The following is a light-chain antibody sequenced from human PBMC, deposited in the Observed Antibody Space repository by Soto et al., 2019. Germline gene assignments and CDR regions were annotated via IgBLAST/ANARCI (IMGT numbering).Light chain of an antibody. J-gene: IGKJ3*01. CDR2: GAS. V-gene: IGKV3-15*01. CDR1: QSVSSN. Sequence: EIVMTQSPATLSVSPGERATLSCRASQSVSSNLAWYQQKPGQAPRLLIYGASTRATGIPARFSGSGSGTEFPLTIRSLQSEDFAVYYCQQYNNWLLFTFGPGTKVDIK. CDR3: QQYNNWLLFT.